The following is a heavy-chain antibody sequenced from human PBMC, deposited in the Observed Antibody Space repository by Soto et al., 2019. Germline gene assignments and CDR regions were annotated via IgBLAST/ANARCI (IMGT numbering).Heavy chain of an antibody. J-gene: IGHJ3*02. CDR2: IYHSGST. CDR1: GGSISSGGYS. D-gene: IGHD2-15*01. CDR3: ATPSGDSYDAFDS. V-gene: IGHV4-30-2*01. Sequence: SETLSLTCAVSGGSISSGGYSWSWIRQPPGKGLEWIGYIYHSGSTYYNPSLKSRVTISVDRSKNQFSLKLSSVTAADTAVYYCATPSGDSYDAFDSWGQGKMVTFSS.